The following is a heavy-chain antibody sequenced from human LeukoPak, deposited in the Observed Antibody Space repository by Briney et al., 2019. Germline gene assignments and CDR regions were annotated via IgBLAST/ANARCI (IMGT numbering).Heavy chain of an antibody. Sequence: GGSLRLSCVTSGFTFSSYGMHWVRQVPGKGLEWVAVISYDAKSNYHVDSVTGRFTISRDNSKNTLYLQMNSLRAEDTAVYYCAKDGGNYF. CDR3: AKDGGNYF. V-gene: IGHV3-30*18. CDR2: ISYDAKSN. J-gene: IGHJ1*01. D-gene: IGHD3-16*01. CDR1: GFTFSSYG.